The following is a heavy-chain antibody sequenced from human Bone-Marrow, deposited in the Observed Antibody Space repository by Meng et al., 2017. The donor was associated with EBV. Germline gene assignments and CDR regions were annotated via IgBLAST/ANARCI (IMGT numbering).Heavy chain of an antibody. Sequence: EVLLGEAGGGLVQPWGSLRLSCAASGFTFSSYWMHWVRQAPGEGLVSVSLIKSDGNPTPYADSVKGRFAISRDNSKSTLYLQMDSLRAGDTAVYYCVKGGWCDDWGQGTLVTVSS. V-gene: IGHV3-74*03. J-gene: IGHJ4*02. CDR2: IKSDGNPT. CDR1: GFTFSSYW. CDR3: VKGGWCDD. D-gene: IGHD6-19*01.